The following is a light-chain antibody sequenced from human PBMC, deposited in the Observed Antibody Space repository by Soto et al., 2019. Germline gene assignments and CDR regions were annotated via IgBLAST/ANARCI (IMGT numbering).Light chain of an antibody. CDR2: EGS. CDR3: CSYAGSNVV. CDR1: SSDVGSYNL. Sequence: QSALTQPASVSGSPGQSITISCTGTSSDVGSYNLVSLYQQHPGKAPKLMIYEGSKRSSGVSNRFSGSKSGNTASLTISGLQAEDEADYYCCSYAGSNVVFGGGTKLTVL. V-gene: IGLV2-23*01. J-gene: IGLJ2*01.